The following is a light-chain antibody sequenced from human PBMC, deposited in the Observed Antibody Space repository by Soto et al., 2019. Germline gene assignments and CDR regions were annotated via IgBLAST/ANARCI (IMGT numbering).Light chain of an antibody. CDR2: KAS. J-gene: IGKJ1*01. V-gene: IGKV1-5*03. CDR3: QQYMSYS. CDR1: QTISSW. Sequence: DIPMTQSPSTLSGSVGDRVTITCRASQTISSWLAWYQQKPGKAPKLLIYKASTLKSGVPSRFSGSGSGTEFTLTISSLQPDDFATYYCQQYMSYSFGQGTKVDIK.